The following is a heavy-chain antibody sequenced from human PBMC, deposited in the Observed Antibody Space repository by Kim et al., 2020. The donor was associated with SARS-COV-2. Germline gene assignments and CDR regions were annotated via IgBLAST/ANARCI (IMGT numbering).Heavy chain of an antibody. V-gene: IGHV1-69*13. Sequence: SVKVSCKASGCTFSSYAISWVRQAPGQGLEWMGGINPIFGTANYAQKFQGRVTITADESTSTAYMELSSLRSEDTAVYYCDIAAAGTDLRYFDYWGQGTLVSASS. CDR3: DIAAAGTDLRYFDY. D-gene: IGHD6-13*01. CDR1: GCTFSSYA. J-gene: IGHJ4*02. CDR2: INPIFGTA.